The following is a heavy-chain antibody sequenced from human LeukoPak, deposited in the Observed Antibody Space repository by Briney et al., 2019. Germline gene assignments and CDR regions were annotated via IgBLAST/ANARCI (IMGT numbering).Heavy chain of an antibody. V-gene: IGHV1-18*01. Sequence: AASVKVSCKASGYTFTSYGISWVRQAPGQGLEWMGWISAYNGNTNYAQKLQGRVTMTTDTSTSTAYMELRSLRSDNTAVYYCARDEWELPRAFDIWGQGTMVTVSS. CDR3: ARDEWELPRAFDI. D-gene: IGHD1-26*01. CDR2: ISAYNGNT. CDR1: GYTFTSYG. J-gene: IGHJ3*02.